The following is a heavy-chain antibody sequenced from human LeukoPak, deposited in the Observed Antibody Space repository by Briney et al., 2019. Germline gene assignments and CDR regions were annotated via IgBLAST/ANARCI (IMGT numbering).Heavy chain of an antibody. J-gene: IGHJ4*02. V-gene: IGHV3-66*01. CDR3: AREAERPGYSSGLGFDY. CDR1: GFTVSSNY. Sequence: PGGSLRLSCAASGFTVSSNYMSWARQAPGKGLEWVSVIYTGGSANYADSVKGRFTISRDNSRNTVYLLMNSLRVEDTAVYYCAREAERPGYSSGLGFDYWGQGILVTVSS. D-gene: IGHD6-19*01. CDR2: IYTGGSA.